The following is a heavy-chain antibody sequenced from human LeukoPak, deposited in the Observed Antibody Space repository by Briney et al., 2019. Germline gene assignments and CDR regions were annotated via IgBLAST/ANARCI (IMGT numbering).Heavy chain of an antibody. D-gene: IGHD1-26*01. V-gene: IGHV3-74*01. J-gene: IGHJ4*02. CDR3: VRDNRSYNFDY. CDR2: IKSDGSST. Sequence: GGSLRLSCAASGFTFSRYWMHWVRHAPGKGLVWVSCIKSDGSSTSIADSAKGRFTISRDNAKNTVYLQMNSLRAEDTAVYYCVRDNRSYNFDYWGQGTLVTASS. CDR1: GFTFSRYW.